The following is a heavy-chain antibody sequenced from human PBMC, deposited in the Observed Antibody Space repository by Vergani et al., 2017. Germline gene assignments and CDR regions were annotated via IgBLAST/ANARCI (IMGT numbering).Heavy chain of an antibody. CDR3: ACSGGTLDV. CDR2: ISSNGGST. CDR1: GFTFSSYA. V-gene: IGHV3-64*01. D-gene: IGHD2-15*01. Sequence: EVQLVESGGGLVQPGGSLRLSCAASGFTFSSYAMHWVRQAPGKGLEYVSVISSNGGSTYYANSVKGRFTISRDNSKNTLYLQMNSLRAEDTAVYYCACSGGTLDVWGQGTTVTVSS. J-gene: IGHJ6*02.